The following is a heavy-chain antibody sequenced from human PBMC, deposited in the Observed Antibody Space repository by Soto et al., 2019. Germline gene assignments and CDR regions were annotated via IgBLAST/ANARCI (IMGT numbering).Heavy chain of an antibody. J-gene: IGHJ6*02. CDR1: GGSISSYY. CDR2: IYYSGST. Sequence: PSETLSLTCTVSGGSISSYYWSWIRQPPGKGLEWIGYIYYSGSTNYNPSLKSRVTISVDTSKNQFSLKLSSVTAADTAVYYCARSGVTILGVVIGTSYGMDVWGQGTTVTVSS. V-gene: IGHV4-59*01. CDR3: ARSGVTILGVVIGTSYGMDV. D-gene: IGHD3-3*01.